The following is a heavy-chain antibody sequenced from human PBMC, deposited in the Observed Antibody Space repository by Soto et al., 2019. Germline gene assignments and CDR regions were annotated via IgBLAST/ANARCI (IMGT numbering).Heavy chain of an antibody. Sequence: QVQLVQSGAEVKKPGSSVKVSCKASGGTFSSYTISWVRQAPGQGLEWMGRIIPILGIANYAQKFQGRVTITADTSTSTAYMELSSLRSEDTAVYYCARGGDIVVVPAAIADYYYMDVWGKGTTVTVSS. J-gene: IGHJ6*03. V-gene: IGHV1-69*02. CDR1: GGTFSSYT. CDR2: IIPILGIA. D-gene: IGHD2-2*02. CDR3: ARGGDIVVVPAAIADYYYMDV.